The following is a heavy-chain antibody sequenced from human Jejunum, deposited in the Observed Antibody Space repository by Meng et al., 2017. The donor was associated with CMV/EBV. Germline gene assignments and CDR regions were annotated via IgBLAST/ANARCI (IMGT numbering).Heavy chain of an antibody. V-gene: IGHV4-39*06. CDR3: ARDGEGRWLQLGC. Sequence: GGSISSGGYFWGWVRQPPGKGLEWIGSIDYSGTTRYNPSLGSRVVISVDTSMNQLTLRLDSVTAADTAVYYCARDGEGRWLQLGCWGQGTLVTVSS. J-gene: IGHJ4*02. D-gene: IGHD5-24*01. CDR2: IDYSGTT. CDR1: GGSISSGGYF.